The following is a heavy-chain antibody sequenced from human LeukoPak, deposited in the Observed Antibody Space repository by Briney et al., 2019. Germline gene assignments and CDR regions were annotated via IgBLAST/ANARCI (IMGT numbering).Heavy chain of an antibody. D-gene: IGHD1-26*01. CDR1: GGSFSGYY. CDR3: ARHPVGPTDFDY. J-gene: IGHJ4*02. CDR2: INHSGST. Sequence: PSETLSLTCAVYGGSFSGYYWSWIRQPPGKGLEWIGEINHSGSTNYNPSPKSRVTISVDTSKNQFSLKLSSVTAADTAVYYCARHPVGPTDFDYWGQGTLVTVSS. V-gene: IGHV4-34*01.